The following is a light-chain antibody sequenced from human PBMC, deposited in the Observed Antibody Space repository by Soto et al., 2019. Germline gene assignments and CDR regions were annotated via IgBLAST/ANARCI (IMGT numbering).Light chain of an antibody. CDR2: DVS. Sequence: EIVLTQSPGTLSLSPGERATLSCRASQSVRNNYLVWYQQRPGQPPRFLMYDVSTRAAGIPDRFSGSGSGTDFTLTISRLEPEDFAVYYCQQDGSTPLTFGGGTKVEIE. CDR1: QSVRNNY. J-gene: IGKJ4*01. CDR3: QQDGSTPLT. V-gene: IGKV3-20*01.